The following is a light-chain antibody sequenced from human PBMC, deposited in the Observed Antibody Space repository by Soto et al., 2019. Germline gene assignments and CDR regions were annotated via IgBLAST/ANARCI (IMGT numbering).Light chain of an antibody. CDR1: GSDVGGYNF. CDR3: SSHPSSSTYV. V-gene: IGLV2-14*01. J-gene: IGLJ1*01. Sequence: QSALTQPASVSGSPGQSITISCTGTGSDVGGYNFVSWYQQHPGKAPKLMIYEVSNRPSGVSNRFPGSKSGNTASLTISGLKAEDEADYYCSSHPSSSTYVFGTGTKVTAL. CDR2: EVS.